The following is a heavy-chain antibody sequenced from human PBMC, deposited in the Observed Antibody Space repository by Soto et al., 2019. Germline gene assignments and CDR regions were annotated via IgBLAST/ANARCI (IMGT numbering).Heavy chain of an antibody. CDR2: IKSKSAGGTT. D-gene: IGHD3-10*01. Sequence: EVQLVESGGGLVKPGGSLRLSCAASGFTFSNAWMSWVRQAPGKGLEWVGRIKSKSAGGTTDYAAPVKGRFTISRDDAQNTLYLKMNSLKTEETAVYYCPPDRFPSPVDSGGKGALVTVSS. J-gene: IGHJ4*02. CDR1: GFTFSNAW. V-gene: IGHV3-15*01. CDR3: PPDRFPSPVDS.